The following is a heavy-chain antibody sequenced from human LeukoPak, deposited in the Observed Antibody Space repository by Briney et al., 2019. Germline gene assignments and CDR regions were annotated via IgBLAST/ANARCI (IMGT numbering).Heavy chain of an antibody. CDR1: GGTFSSYA. J-gene: IGHJ4*02. V-gene: IGHV1-69*05. Sequence: ASVKVSCKASGGTFSSYAISWVRQAPGQGLEWMGGIIPIFGTANYAQKFQGRVTITTDESTSTAYMELSSLRSEDTAVYYCARDSTVTPQIFDYWGQGTLVTVSS. CDR3: ARDSTVTPQIFDY. D-gene: IGHD4-17*01. CDR2: IIPIFGTA.